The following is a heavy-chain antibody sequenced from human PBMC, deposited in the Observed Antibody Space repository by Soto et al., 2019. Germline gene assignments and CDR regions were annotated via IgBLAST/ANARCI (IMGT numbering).Heavy chain of an antibody. Sequence: SETLSLTCAVYGGSFSGYYWSWIRQPPGHGLEWIGDINHSGSTNYTPSLNSRVTISVDTSKNQFSLKLSSVTAADAAVYYCARGGITYYYDSSGYSSCFDVWGQGTTVTVSS. D-gene: IGHD3-22*01. CDR2: INHSGST. J-gene: IGHJ6*02. CDR3: ARGGITYYYDSSGYSSCFDV. CDR1: GGSFSGYY. V-gene: IGHV4-34*01.